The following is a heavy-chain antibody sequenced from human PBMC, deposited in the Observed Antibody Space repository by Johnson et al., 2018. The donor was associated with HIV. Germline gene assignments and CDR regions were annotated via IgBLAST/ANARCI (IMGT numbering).Heavy chain of an antibody. D-gene: IGHD6-13*01. V-gene: IGHV3-30*03. Sequence: QVQLVESGGGVVQPGRSLRLSCAASGFTFSSYGMHWVRQAPGKGLEWVAVISYDGSNKYYADPVKGRFTISRDNSKNTLYLQMNSLRAEDTAVYYCARVEGGSSSNAFDSWGQGTMVTVSS. CDR1: GFTFSSYG. CDR3: ARVEGGSSSNAFDS. J-gene: IGHJ3*02. CDR2: ISYDGSNK.